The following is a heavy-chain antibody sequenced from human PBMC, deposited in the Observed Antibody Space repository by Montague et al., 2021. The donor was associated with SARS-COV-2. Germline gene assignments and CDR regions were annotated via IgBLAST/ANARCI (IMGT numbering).Heavy chain of an antibody. V-gene: IGHV4-59*08. CDR1: GGSISSFY. CDR2: IFDSGCT. CDR3: ARHYSATLPAVY. D-gene: IGHD2-15*01. Sequence: SETLSLTCTVSGGSISSFYWSWFRQPPGKGLEWIGYIFDSGCTNYNPSSTIRVTMSVDTSNNQFSLKVNSVTAADTAVYYCARHYSATLPAVYWGQGTLVTVSS. J-gene: IGHJ4*02.